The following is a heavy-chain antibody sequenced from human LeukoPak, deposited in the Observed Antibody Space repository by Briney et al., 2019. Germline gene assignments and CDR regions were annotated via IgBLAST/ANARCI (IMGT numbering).Heavy chain of an antibody. D-gene: IGHD6-19*01. J-gene: IGHJ6*04. V-gene: IGHV3-30*02. CDR3: AKSPGVWLPFVPDV. CDR1: GFTFSNYD. CDR2: IRYDGTNK. Sequence: GGSLRLSCAASGFTFSNYDMHWVRQVPGKGLEWVAFIRYDGTNKYYADSVKGRFTISRDNSKNTLYLQMSSLRPDDTAVYYCAKSPGVWLPFVPDVWGEGTTVTVSS.